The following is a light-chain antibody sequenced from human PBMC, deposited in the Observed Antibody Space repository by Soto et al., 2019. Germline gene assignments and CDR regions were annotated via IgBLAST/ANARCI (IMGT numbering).Light chain of an antibody. CDR2: GAS. CDR3: QQYNNWPRT. CDR1: QSVSSN. Sequence: EIVMTQSPATLSVSPGERATLSCRASQSVSSNLAWYQQKPGQAPRLLIYGASTRATGIPARFSGSGSGTEFTLSICSLQSEEFAVYYCQQYNNWPRTFGQGTKVDIK. J-gene: IGKJ1*01. V-gene: IGKV3-15*01.